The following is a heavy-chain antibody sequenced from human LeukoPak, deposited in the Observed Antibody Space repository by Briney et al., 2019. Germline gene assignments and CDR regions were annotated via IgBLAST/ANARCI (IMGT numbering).Heavy chain of an antibody. CDR3: ARDIPVDSRSSVPKPVRDS. Sequence: GGSLRLSCAASGFTISYNYMSWVRQAPGKGLQWVSVIYSNTSAYYADSVKGRFTISRHNSKNTLYLQMTSLRAEDTAVYYCARDIPVDSRSSVPKPVRDSWGQGTLVTVSS. V-gene: IGHV3-53*04. CDR1: GFTISYNY. J-gene: IGHJ5*02. D-gene: IGHD6-6*01. CDR2: IYSNTSA.